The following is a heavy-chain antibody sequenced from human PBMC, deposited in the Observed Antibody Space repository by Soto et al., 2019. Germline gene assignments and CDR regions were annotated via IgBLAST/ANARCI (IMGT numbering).Heavy chain of an antibody. CDR2: VDDNGDS. J-gene: IGHJ6*01. CDR1: GGSIDGYN. V-gene: IGHV4-59*08. CDR3: VRQGIGRLPCLVDV. Sequence: QVQLQESGPGLVKPSETLSLTCTVSGGSIDGYNCAWIRQTPGKALEWVGYVDDNGDSGYNPSLKSRVTLSTDTAKSQFPLQLRSVTAADTAVYYCVRQGIGRLPCLVDVWGRGTKVTVSS. D-gene: IGHD5-12*01.